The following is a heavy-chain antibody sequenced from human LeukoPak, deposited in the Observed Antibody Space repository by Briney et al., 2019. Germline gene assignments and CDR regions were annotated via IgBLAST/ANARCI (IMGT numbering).Heavy chain of an antibody. V-gene: IGHV1-18*01. Sequence: ASVKVSCKASGYTFTSYGISWVRQAPGQGLEWMGWISAYNGNTNYAQKLQGRVTMTTDTSTSTAYMELRSLRSDDTAVYYCARPGGGYYGSGGKYYGMDVWGQGTTVTVSS. CDR2: ISAYNGNT. D-gene: IGHD3-10*01. J-gene: IGHJ6*02. CDR3: ARPGGGYYGSGGKYYGMDV. CDR1: GYTFTSYG.